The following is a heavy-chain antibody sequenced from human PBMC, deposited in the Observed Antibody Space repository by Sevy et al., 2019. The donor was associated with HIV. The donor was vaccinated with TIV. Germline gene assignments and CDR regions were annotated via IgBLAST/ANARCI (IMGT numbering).Heavy chain of an antibody. J-gene: IGHJ1*01. CDR3: AKDRVVVDSSGSYFSSQHQH. D-gene: IGHD3-22*01. CDR1: GFTFRNFA. Sequence: GGSLRLSCTASGFTFRNFAMSWVRQAPGKGLEWVSTISGNGVSTYYADSVKGRFTISRDNSKSTLYLQMSSLRAEVTAVYYCAKDRVVVDSSGSYFSSQHQHWGQGTLVTVSS. V-gene: IGHV3-23*01. CDR2: ISGNGVST.